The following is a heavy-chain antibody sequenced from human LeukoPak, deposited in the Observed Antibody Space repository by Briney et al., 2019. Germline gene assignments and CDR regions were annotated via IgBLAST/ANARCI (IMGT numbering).Heavy chain of an antibody. Sequence: SVKVSCKASGGTFKSYAITWGRQAPGQGLEWMGGIIPMFAPARYAQNFQGRVTITTDESTSTAYMELSSLKSEDTAVYYCARGAHSGSYSSWFHPWGQGTLVTVSS. D-gene: IGHD3-10*01. V-gene: IGHV1-69*05. CDR2: IIPMFAPA. CDR3: ARGAHSGSYSSWFHP. CDR1: GGTFKSYA. J-gene: IGHJ5*02.